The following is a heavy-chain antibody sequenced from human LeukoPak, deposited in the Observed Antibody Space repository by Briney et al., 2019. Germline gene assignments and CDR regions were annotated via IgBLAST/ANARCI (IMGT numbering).Heavy chain of an antibody. J-gene: IGHJ4*02. V-gene: IGHV3-74*01. D-gene: IGHD3-22*01. CDR1: GFTFSSHW. CDR3: AREPWGIYYYDSSGYPDY. CDR2: INSDGSST. Sequence: GGSLRLSCAATGFTFSSHWMHWVRQAPGKGLVWVSRINSDGSSTSYADSVKGRFTISRDNAKNTLYLQMNSLRAEDTAVYYCAREPWGIYYYDSSGYPDYWGQGTLVTVSS.